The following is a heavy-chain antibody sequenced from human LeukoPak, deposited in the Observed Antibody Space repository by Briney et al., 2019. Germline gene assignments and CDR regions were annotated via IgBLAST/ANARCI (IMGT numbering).Heavy chain of an antibody. J-gene: IGHJ4*02. D-gene: IGHD4-17*01. CDR3: ARLTVTEYFDY. CDR2: IYYSGST. CDR1: GGSISSGDYY. Sequence: PSQTLSLTCTVSGGSISSGDYYWSWIRHPPGKGLEWIGYIYYSGSTYYNPSLKSRVIISVDTSKNQLSLKLSSVTAADTAVYYCARLTVTEYFDYWGQGTLVTVSS. V-gene: IGHV4-30-4*08.